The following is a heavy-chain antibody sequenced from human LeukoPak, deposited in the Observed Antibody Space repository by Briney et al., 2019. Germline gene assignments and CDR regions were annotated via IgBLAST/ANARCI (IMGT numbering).Heavy chain of an antibody. CDR2: ITSSGETT. V-gene: IGHV3-23*01. Sequence: GESLRLSCAASGFTFSTFAMTWVRQGPGKGLEWVSAITSSGETTYYADSVKGRFTISRDNSKNMVYLQMNSLRAEDAATYYCAKMQGYFDYWGQGSLVTVSS. CDR3: AKMQGYFDY. J-gene: IGHJ4*02. CDR1: GFTFSTFA.